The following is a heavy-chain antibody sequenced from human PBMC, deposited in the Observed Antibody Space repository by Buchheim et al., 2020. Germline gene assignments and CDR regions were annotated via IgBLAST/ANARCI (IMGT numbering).Heavy chain of an antibody. J-gene: IGHJ5*02. CDR3: AKHSIP. D-gene: IGHD2/OR15-2a*01. CDR2: IKEDGTEK. Sequence: EVYLVESGGGLVQPGGSLRLSCAASGFTFRNYWMNWVRQAPGKGLEWVANIKEDGTEKYYVDSVKGRFTISRDNAMRSVYLQMSSLRVEDTAVYYCAKHSIPWGQGT. V-gene: IGHV3-7*03. CDR1: GFTFRNYW.